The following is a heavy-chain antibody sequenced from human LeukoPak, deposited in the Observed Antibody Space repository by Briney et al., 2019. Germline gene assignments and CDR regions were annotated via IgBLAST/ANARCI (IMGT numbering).Heavy chain of an antibody. D-gene: IGHD3-22*01. CDR1: GFTFSSYS. V-gene: IGHV3-21*01. CDR3: ARDKSVYYDTSGSRFDY. CDR2: ISSSSSYI. J-gene: IGHJ4*02. Sequence: GSLRLSCAASGFTFSSYSMNWVRQAPGKGLEWVSSISSSSSYIYYADSVKGRFTISRDNAKNSLYLQMNSLRAEDTAVYYCARDKSVYYDTSGSRFDYWGQGILVTVSS.